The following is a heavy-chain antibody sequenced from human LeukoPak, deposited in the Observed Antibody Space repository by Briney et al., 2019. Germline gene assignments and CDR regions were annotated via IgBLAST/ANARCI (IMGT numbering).Heavy chain of an antibody. D-gene: IGHD3-10*01. J-gene: IGHJ4*02. Sequence: ASVKVSCKASGYTFTGYYMHWVRQAPGQGLEWMGWINPNSGGTNYAQKFQGRVTMTRDTSISTAYMELSRLRSDDTAVYYCGRGRGITMVRGVVDYWGQGTLVTVSS. CDR2: INPNSGGT. CDR1: GYTFTGYY. V-gene: IGHV1-2*02. CDR3: GRGRGITMVRGVVDY.